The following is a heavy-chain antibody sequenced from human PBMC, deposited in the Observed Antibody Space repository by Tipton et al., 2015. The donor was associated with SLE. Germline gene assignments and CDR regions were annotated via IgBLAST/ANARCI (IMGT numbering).Heavy chain of an antibody. Sequence: LSLTCTVSGGSISSYYWSWIRQPPGKGLEWVANIKGDGTEKYYVDSVKGRFTISRDNAKHSLYLQMNSLRAEDTAVYYCVRGYNWAYDIWGQGTMVTISS. V-gene: IGHV3-7*01. CDR2: IKGDGTEK. CDR3: VRGYNWAYDI. D-gene: IGHD1-1*01. CDR1: GGSISSYY. J-gene: IGHJ3*02.